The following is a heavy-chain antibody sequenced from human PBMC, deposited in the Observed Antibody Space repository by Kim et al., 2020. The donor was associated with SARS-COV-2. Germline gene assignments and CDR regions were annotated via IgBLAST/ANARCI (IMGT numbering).Heavy chain of an antibody. CDR2: INHSGST. V-gene: IGHV4-34*01. J-gene: IGHJ6*03. CDR3: ARGPQFLSGDYSYYLDV. D-gene: IGHD3-3*02. CDR1: GGSFSGYY. Sequence: SETLSLTCAVYGGSFSGYYWSWIRQPPGKGLEWIGEINHSGSTTYNPSLKSRVTISVDTSKNQFSLKLSSVTAAATAVYYCARGPQFLSGDYSYYLDVWG.